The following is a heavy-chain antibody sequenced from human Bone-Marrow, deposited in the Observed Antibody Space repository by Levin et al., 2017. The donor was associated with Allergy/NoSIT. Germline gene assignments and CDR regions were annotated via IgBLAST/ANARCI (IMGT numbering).Heavy chain of an antibody. Sequence: GESLKISCAASGLISSNYAMNWVRQAPGKGLEWVSQISGSGSNTHYADSVRGRFTFSRDNSNNTVYLQMNSLRADDTAVYYCAGYDTSGYHSPFDYWGQGTLVTVSS. D-gene: IGHD3-22*01. CDR2: ISGSGSNT. CDR3: AGYDTSGYHSPFDY. V-gene: IGHV3-23*01. CDR1: GLISSNYA. J-gene: IGHJ4*02.